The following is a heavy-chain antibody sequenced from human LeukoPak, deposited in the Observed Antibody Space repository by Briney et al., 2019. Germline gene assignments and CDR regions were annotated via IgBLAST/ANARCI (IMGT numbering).Heavy chain of an antibody. CDR1: GFTFSNYA. J-gene: IGHJ4*02. CDR2: ISGNDGDT. CDR3: AKSSCTATCDFDY. Sequence: GGSLRLSCAASGFTFSNYAMSWVRQAPGKGLEWVSGISGNDGDTYYADSVKGRFTIFRDNSKNTLYLQMNNLRAEDTAVYYCAKSSCTATCDFDYWGQGALVTVSS. V-gene: IGHV3-23*01. D-gene: IGHD2-21*02.